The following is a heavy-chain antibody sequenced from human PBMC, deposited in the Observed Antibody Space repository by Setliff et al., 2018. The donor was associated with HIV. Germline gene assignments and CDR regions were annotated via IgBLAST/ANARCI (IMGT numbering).Heavy chain of an antibody. D-gene: IGHD1-7*01. CDR1: GYTFTRYF. Sequence: ASVKVSCKASGYTFTRYFMHCVRQAPGQGLEWLGMINPSGGSTWYAQKFQGRVTMTGDTSTNTLYMELSSLRSEDTALYYCARYNWNYEWGSFDSWGRGTLVTVSS. CDR3: ARYNWNYEWGSFDS. V-gene: IGHV1-46*01. CDR2: INPSGGST. J-gene: IGHJ4*02.